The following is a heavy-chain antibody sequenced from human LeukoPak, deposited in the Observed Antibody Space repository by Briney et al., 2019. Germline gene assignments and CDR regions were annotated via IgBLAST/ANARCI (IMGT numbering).Heavy chain of an antibody. D-gene: IGHD3-9*01. CDR1: GYTFTSYG. CDR2: ISAYNGNT. J-gene: IGHJ4*02. V-gene: IGHV1-18*01. Sequence: ASVKVSCKASGYTFTSYGISWVRQAPGLGLEWMGWISAYNGNTNYAQKLQGRVTMTTDTSTSTAYMELRSLRSDDTAVYYCARVHDILTGYYNVWDYWGQGTLVTVSS. CDR3: ARVHDILTGYYNVWDY.